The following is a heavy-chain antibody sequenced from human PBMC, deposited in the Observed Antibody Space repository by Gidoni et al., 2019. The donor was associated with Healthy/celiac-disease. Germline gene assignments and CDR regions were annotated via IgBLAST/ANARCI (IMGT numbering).Heavy chain of an antibody. Sequence: QVQLQESGPGLVKPSQTLSLTCTVSGGSISSGSYYWSWIRQPAGKGLEWIGRIYTSGSPHYNPSLKSRVTISVDTSKNQFSLKLSSVTAADTAVDYCARAEVEMATIRLDYWGQGTLVTVSS. D-gene: IGHD5-12*01. V-gene: IGHV4-61*02. CDR1: GGSISSGSYY. CDR2: IYTSGSP. CDR3: ARAEVEMATIRLDY. J-gene: IGHJ4*02.